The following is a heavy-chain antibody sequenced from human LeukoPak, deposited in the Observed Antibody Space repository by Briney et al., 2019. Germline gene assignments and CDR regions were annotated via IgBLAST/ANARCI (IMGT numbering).Heavy chain of an antibody. V-gene: IGHV1-46*01. J-gene: IGHJ4*02. CDR3: AREAYSGSYDY. D-gene: IGHD1-26*01. CDR2: INPSGSST. CDR1: GYTFTNYY. Sequence: ASVKVSCKTFGYTFTNYYMHWVRQAPGQGLEWMGIINPSGSSTTYAQKFQGRVTMTRDTSTSTDFMELSSLRSEDTAVYYCAREAYSGSYDYWGQGTLVTVSS.